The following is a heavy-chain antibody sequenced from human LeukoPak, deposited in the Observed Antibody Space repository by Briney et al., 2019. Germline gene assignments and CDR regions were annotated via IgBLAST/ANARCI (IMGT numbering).Heavy chain of an antibody. CDR1: GLTFSSYE. J-gene: IGHJ4*02. CDR3: ARDKGSDGIDF. CDR2: IRSRGTTI. Sequence: SGGSLRLSCAASGLTFSSYEMNWVRQAPGKGLEWLSYIRSRGTTIYYADSVKGRFTISRDNAKDSLYLQTNSLRAEDTAVYYCARDKGSDGIDFWGQGALVTVSS. D-gene: IGHD1-26*01. V-gene: IGHV3-48*03.